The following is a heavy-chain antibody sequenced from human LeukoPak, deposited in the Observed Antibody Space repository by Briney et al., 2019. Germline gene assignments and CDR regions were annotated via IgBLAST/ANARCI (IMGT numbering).Heavy chain of an antibody. CDR3: AKMDGRYSSKWDFDY. J-gene: IGHJ4*02. D-gene: IGHD6-19*01. CDR1: GFTFAGFA. CDR2: ITGSGGNT. Sequence: GGSLRLSCAASGFTFAGFAMSWVRQAPGKGLDWVSGITGSGGNTKYADSLKGRFTISRDNSKNTVFLQMNSLRAEDTAVYYCAKMDGRYSSKWDFDYCGQGTMVTVSS. V-gene: IGHV3-23*01.